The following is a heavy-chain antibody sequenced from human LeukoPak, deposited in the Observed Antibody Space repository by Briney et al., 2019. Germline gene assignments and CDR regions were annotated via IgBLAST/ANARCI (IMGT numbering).Heavy chain of an antibody. J-gene: IGHJ3*02. D-gene: IGHD3-16*01. V-gene: IGHV3-21*01. CDR3: ASEQRGGAFDI. CDR2: ISSSSYI. Sequence: GGSLRLSCAASGFTFSSYSMNWVRQAPGKVLEWVSSISSSSYIYYADSVKGRFTISRDNAKNSLYLQMNSLRAEDTAVYYCASEQRGGAFDIWGQGTMVTVSS. CDR1: GFTFSSYS.